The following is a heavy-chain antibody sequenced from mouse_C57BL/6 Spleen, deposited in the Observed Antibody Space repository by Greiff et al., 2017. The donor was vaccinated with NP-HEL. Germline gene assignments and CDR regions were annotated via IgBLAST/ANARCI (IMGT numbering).Heavy chain of an antibody. Sequence: SGPELVKPGASVKMSCKASGYTFTDYNMHWVKQSHGKSLEWIGYINPNNGGTSYNQKFKGKATLTVNKSSSTAYMELRSLTSEDSAVYYCARDLFYYGSSYGAYWGQGTLVTVSA. CDR1: GYTFTDYN. J-gene: IGHJ3*01. CDR3: ARDLFYYGSSYGAY. V-gene: IGHV1-22*01. D-gene: IGHD1-1*01. CDR2: INPNNGGT.